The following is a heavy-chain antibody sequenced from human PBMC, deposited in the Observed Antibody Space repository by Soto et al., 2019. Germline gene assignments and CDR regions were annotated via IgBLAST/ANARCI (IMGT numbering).Heavy chain of an antibody. Sequence: QLQLQESGPGLVKPSETLSLTCTVSGGSISSSSYYWGWIRQPPGKGLEWIGSIYYSGSTYYNPSLKSLVTISVDTSKNLFSLPLSSVTAAATAVYYCARHTPAISISDHWGQGTLVTVSS. CDR3: ARHTPAISISDH. CDR1: GGSISSSSYY. J-gene: IGHJ4*02. CDR2: IYYSGST. V-gene: IGHV4-39*01. D-gene: IGHD2-15*01.